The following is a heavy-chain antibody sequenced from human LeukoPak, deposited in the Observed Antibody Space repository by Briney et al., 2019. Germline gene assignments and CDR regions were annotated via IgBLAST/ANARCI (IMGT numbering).Heavy chain of an antibody. CDR3: ARVSGIMISLGGVISYFDY. D-gene: IGHD3-16*02. V-gene: IGHV4-34*01. Sequence: SETLSLTCALYGGSFNDYYWTWIRQPPGKGLEWIGEINHSGGTDYNPSLRSRVTISVDPSKNHLSLQLSSVTAADTGVYYCARVSGIMISLGGVISYFDYWGQGTLVIVSS. CDR1: GGSFNDYY. CDR2: INHSGGT. J-gene: IGHJ4*02.